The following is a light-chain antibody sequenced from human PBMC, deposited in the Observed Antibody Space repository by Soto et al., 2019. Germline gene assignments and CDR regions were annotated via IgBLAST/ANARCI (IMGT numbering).Light chain of an antibody. CDR3: QQRSNWPIT. J-gene: IGKJ5*01. Sequence: EIVLTQSPATLSLSPGERATLSCRASQSVSTSLAWYQQKPGQAPRLLIYDASHRATGIPARFSGSGSGTDFTLTISSLEPEDFALYYCQQRSNWPITFGQGTRLEI. V-gene: IGKV3-11*01. CDR1: QSVSTS. CDR2: DAS.